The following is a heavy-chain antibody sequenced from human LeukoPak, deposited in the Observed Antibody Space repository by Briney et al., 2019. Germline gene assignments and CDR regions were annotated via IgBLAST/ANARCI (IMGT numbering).Heavy chain of an antibody. J-gene: IGHJ5*02. CDR1: GGSISSYY. Sequence: SETLSLTCTVSGGSISSYYWSWIRQPPGKGLEWIGYIYYSGSTNYNPSLKSRVTISVDTSKNQFSLKLSSVTAADTAVYYCARGEARYDFWSGYYLWFDPWGQGTLVTVSS. V-gene: IGHV4-59*12. CDR3: ARGEARYDFWSGYYLWFDP. D-gene: IGHD3-3*01. CDR2: IYYSGST.